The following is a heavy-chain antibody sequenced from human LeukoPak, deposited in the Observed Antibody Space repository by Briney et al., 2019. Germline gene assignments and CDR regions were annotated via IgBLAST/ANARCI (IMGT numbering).Heavy chain of an antibody. Sequence: GGSLRLSCAASGFTFSSYSMNWVRQAPGKGLEWVSYISSGSRTIYYADSVKGRFTMSRENAKNSLYLQMNSLRAEDTAVYFCARESITGHRDFDYWGQGTLVTVSS. CDR2: ISSGSRTI. V-gene: IGHV3-48*01. D-gene: IGHD1-20*01. CDR3: ARESITGHRDFDY. J-gene: IGHJ4*02. CDR1: GFTFSSYS.